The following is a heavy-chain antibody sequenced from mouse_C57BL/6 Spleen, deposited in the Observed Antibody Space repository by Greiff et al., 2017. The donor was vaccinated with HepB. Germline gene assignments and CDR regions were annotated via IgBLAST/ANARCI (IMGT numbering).Heavy chain of an antibody. CDR2: IDPSDSET. V-gene: IGHV1-52*01. CDR1: GYTFTSYW. CDR3: AKGAFSQGFAY. J-gene: IGHJ3*01. Sequence: QVQLQQPGAELVRPGSSVKLSCKASGYTFTSYWMHWVKQRPIQGLEWIGNIDPSDSETHYNQKFKDKATLTVDKSSCTAYMQLSSLTSEDSAVYYCAKGAFSQGFAYWGQGTLVTVSA.